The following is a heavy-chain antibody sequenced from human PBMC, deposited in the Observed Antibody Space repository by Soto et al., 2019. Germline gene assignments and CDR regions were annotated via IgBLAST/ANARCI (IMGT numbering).Heavy chain of an antibody. D-gene: IGHD3-10*01. V-gene: IGHV1-18*01. CDR2: ISAYNGNT. CDR3: ARDYYGSGRLNAHNWFDP. J-gene: IGHJ5*02. CDR1: GYTFTGYG. Sequence: QVQLVQSGAEVKKPGASVKVSCKASGYTFTGYGISWVRQAPGQGLEWMGWISAYNGNTNYAQKLQGRVTMTTDTSTSTAYMELRSLRSDDTGVYYCARDYYGSGRLNAHNWFDPWGQGTLVTVSS.